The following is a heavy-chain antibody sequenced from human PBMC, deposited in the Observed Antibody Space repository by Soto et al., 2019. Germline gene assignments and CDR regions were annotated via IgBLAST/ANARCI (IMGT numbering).Heavy chain of an antibody. V-gene: IGHV1-18*01. CDR3: ARKGYGSGCYYKEPWFDP. CDR1: GYTFTSYG. J-gene: IGHJ5*02. D-gene: IGHD3-10*01. CDR2: ISAYNGNT. Sequence: GASVKVSCKASGYTFTSYGISWVRQAPGQGLEWMGWISAYNGNTNYAQKIQGRVTMTTDTSTSTAYMKLRSLRSDDTALYYFARKGYGSGCYYKEPWFDPWGQGTLVTVSS.